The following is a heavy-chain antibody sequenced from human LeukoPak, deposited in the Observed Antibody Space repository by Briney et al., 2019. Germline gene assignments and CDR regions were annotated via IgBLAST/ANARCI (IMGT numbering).Heavy chain of an antibody. CDR3: AKGHTYYYDSSGLSYFDY. J-gene: IGHJ4*02. CDR1: GFTFSSYG. D-gene: IGHD3-22*01. V-gene: IGHV3-23*01. Sequence: GGSLRLSCAASGFTFSSYGMSWVRQAPGKGLEWVSAISGSGGSTYYADSVKGRFTISRDNSKNTLYLQMNSLRAEDTAVYYCAKGHTYYYDSSGLSYFDYWGQGTLVTVSS. CDR2: ISGSGGST.